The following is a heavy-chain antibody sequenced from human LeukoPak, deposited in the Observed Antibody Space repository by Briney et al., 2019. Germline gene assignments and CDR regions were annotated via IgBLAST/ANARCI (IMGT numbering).Heavy chain of an antibody. J-gene: IGHJ4*02. Sequence: SETLSLTCAVYGGSFSGYYWSWIRQPPGKGLEWIGEINHSVSTNYNPSLKSRVTISVDTSKNQFSLKLSSVTAADTAVYYCARGNPTYCSSTSCSYGGDLRYWGQGTLVTVSS. D-gene: IGHD2-2*01. CDR3: ARGNPTYCSSTSCSYGGDLRY. CDR2: INHSVST. V-gene: IGHV4-34*01. CDR1: GGSFSGYY.